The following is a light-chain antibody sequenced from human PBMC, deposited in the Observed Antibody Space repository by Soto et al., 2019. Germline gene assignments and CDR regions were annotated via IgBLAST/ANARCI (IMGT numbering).Light chain of an antibody. V-gene: IGKV3D-15*01. J-gene: IGKJ1*01. CDR2: DAS. Sequence: EIVLTQSPGTLSLYPGARATLSCRASQSVSSYLAWYQQKPGQAPRLLIYDASNRATGIPARFSGSGSGTEFTLTISSLQSEDFAVYFCQNYNRWHQTCGQGTKGDIK. CDR3: QNYNRWHQT. CDR1: QSVSSY.